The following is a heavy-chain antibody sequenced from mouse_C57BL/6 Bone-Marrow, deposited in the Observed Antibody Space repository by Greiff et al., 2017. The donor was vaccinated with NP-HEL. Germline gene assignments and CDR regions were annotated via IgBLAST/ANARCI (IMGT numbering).Heavy chain of an antibody. D-gene: IGHD1-1*01. CDR1: GYTFTSYW. CDR3: AKEGVITTVVMDY. Sequence: QVQLQQSGAELVKPGASVKLSCKASGYTFTSYWMHWVKQRPGQGLEWIGMIHPNSGSTNYNEKFKSKATLTVDKSSSTAYMQLSSLTSEDSAVYYCAKEGVITTVVMDYWGQGTSVTVSS. J-gene: IGHJ4*01. V-gene: IGHV1-64*01. CDR2: IHPNSGST.